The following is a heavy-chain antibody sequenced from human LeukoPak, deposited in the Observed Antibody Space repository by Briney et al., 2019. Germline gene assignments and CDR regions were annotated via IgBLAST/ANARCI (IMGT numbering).Heavy chain of an antibody. CDR3: AREVYYYDSSGYFPDY. D-gene: IGHD3-22*01. CDR1: GFTFSSYW. CDR2: VKKDGSEK. J-gene: IGHJ4*02. Sequence: GSLRLSCAASGFTFSSYWMSWVRQAPGKGLEWVANVKKDGSEKYYVDSVKGRFTISRDNAKNSLYLQMNSLRAEDSAVYYCAREVYYYDSSGYFPDYWGQGTLVTVSS. V-gene: IGHV3-7*03.